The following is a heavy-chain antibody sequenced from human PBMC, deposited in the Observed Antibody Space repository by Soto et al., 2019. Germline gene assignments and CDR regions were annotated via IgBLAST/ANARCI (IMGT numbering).Heavy chain of an antibody. CDR2: IKYSGTY. Sequence: PSETLSLTCTVSGGSISSSRCHWVWIRQPPGKGLEGIASIKYSGTYIYNPSSKIRVTLSVDTSKNQFAMKLSSVTAAETAVYYCARHGITGSYYAAFDIWGKGTMVTVSS. J-gene: IGHJ3*02. V-gene: IGHV4-39*01. CDR3: ARHGITGSYYAAFDI. D-gene: IGHD1-26*01. CDR1: GGSISSSRCH.